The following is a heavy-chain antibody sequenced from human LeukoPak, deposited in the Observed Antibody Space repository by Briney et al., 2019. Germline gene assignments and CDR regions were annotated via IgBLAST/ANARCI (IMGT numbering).Heavy chain of an antibody. D-gene: IGHD3-10*01. V-gene: IGHV4-39*01. CDR1: GGSISDISYF. J-gene: IGHJ2*01. CDR2: IYYTGKT. CDR3: ARQRGAGNWYFDL. Sequence: PSETLSLTCTVSGGSISDISYFWGWIRQPPGKELEWMGTIYYTGKTYYKPSLKSRVTMSVDTSNNQFSLRLSSVTAADTAIYYCARQRGAGNWYFDLWGRGTLVTVSS.